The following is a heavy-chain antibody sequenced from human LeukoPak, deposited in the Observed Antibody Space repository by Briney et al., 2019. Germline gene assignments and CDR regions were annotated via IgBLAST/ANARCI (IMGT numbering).Heavy chain of an antibody. J-gene: IGHJ1*01. CDR3: ATSVVGLSYDEHFQH. CDR2: ITGSSSTI. V-gene: IGHV3-48*01. Sequence: SGGSLRLSCAASGFTFSSFSMNWVRQAPGKGLEWVSFITGSSSTIYYADSVKGRFTISRDNAKNSLYLQMNSLRAEDTAFYYCATSVVGLSYDEHFQHWGQGTLVTVSS. CDR1: GFTFSSFS. D-gene: IGHD2-15*01.